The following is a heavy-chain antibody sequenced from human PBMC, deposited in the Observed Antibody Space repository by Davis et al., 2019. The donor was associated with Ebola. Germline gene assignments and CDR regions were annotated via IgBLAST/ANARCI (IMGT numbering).Heavy chain of an antibody. D-gene: IGHD1-26*01. J-gene: IGHJ4*02. CDR2: IYYSGST. CDR1: GGSISSFY. CDR3: ARGGVQTATDSLFDH. V-gene: IGHV4-59*01. Sequence: MPSETLSLTCTVSGGSISSFYWSWIRQPPGKGLEWIAYIYYSGSTTYNPSLKSRVTISVDTSKNQFSLKLSSVTAADTAVYYCARGGVQTATDSLFDHWGQGALVTVSS.